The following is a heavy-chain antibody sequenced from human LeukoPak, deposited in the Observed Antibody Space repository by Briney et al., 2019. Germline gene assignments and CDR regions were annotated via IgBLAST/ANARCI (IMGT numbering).Heavy chain of an antibody. D-gene: IGHD3-3*01. CDR2: INHSGST. CDR1: GGSFSGYY. CDR3: ARRYDFWSGYPPPLDY. V-gene: IGHV4-34*01. J-gene: IGHJ4*02. Sequence: SETLSLTCAVYGGSFSGYYWSWIRQPPGKGLEWIGEINHSGSTNYNPSLKSRVTISVDTSKNQFSLKLSSVTAADTAVYYCARRYDFWSGYPPPLDYWGQGTLATVSS.